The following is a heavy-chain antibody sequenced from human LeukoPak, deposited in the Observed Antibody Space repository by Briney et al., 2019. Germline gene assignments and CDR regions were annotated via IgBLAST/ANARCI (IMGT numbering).Heavy chain of an antibody. CDR1: GGSISSYY. Sequence: SETLSLTCTVSGGSISSYYWSWIRQPAGKGLEWIGRIYTSGSINYNPSLKSRVTMSVDTSKNQFSLKLSSVTAADTAVYCCARHKYSSSPFDYWGQGTLVTVSS. V-gene: IGHV4-4*07. J-gene: IGHJ4*02. CDR2: IYTSGSI. D-gene: IGHD6-6*01. CDR3: ARHKYSSSPFDY.